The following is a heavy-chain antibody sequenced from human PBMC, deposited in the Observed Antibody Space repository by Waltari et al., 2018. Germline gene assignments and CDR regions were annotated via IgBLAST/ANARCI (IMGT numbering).Heavy chain of an antibody. CDR3: AREPPTYCGGDCYWGDAFDI. CDR2: IYTSGST. CDR1: GGSISSYY. D-gene: IGHD2-21*01. V-gene: IGHV4-4*07. Sequence: QVQLQESGPGLVKPSETLSLTCTVSGGSISSYYWSWIRQPAGKGLEWIGRIYTSGSTNYNPSLKSRVTMSVDTSKNQFSLKLSSVTAADTAVYYCAREPPTYCGGDCYWGDAFDIWDQGTMVTVSS. J-gene: IGHJ3*02.